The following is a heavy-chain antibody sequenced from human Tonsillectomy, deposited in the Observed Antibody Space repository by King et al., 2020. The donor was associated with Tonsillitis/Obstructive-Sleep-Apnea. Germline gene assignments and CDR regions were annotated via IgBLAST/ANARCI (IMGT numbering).Heavy chain of an antibody. CDR1: GGSISSYY. D-gene: IGHD3-3*01. Sequence: QLQESGPGLVKPSETLSLTCTVSGGSISSYYWSWIRQPPGKGLEWIGYIYYSGSTNYNPSLKSRVTISVDTSKNQFSLKLSPVTAADTAVYYCASYYDFWSGYPYWGQGTLVTVSS. CDR2: IYYSGST. J-gene: IGHJ4*02. CDR3: ASYYDFWSGYPY. V-gene: IGHV4-59*01.